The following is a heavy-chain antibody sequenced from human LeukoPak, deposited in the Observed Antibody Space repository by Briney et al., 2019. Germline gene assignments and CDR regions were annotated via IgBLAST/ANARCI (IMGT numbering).Heavy chain of an antibody. CDR1: GLTFSNYE. CDR3: AKVEGYSGYDSPFD. Sequence: GGSLRLSCAASGLTFSNYEMNWVRQAPGKGLEWVSYISRSSGSSIYYADSAKGRFTISRDNSKNTLYLQMNSLRAEDTAVYYCAKVEGYSGYDSPFDWGQGTLSPSPQ. V-gene: IGHV3-48*03. D-gene: IGHD5-12*01. CDR2: ISRSSGSSI. J-gene: IGHJ4*02.